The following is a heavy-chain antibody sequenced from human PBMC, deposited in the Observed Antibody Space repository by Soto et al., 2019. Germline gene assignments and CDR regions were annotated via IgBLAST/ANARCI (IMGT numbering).Heavy chain of an antibody. CDR1: GFTFSSYA. Sequence: QVQLVESGGGVVQPGRSLRLSCAASGFTFSSYAMHWVRQAPGKGLEWVAGISYDGSNKYYADSVKGRFTISRDNSKNTLYLQMNSLRAEDTAVYYCATRGYGRYNRFDPWRQGTLVTVSS. J-gene: IGHJ5*02. CDR3: ATRGYGRYNRFDP. D-gene: IGHD5-18*01. V-gene: IGHV3-30*04. CDR2: ISYDGSNK.